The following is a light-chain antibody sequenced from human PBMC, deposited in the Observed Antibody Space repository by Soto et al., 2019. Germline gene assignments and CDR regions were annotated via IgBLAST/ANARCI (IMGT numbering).Light chain of an antibody. CDR3: QQYQNLWT. Sequence: IGMTQSPATLSVSPGERVTLSCRASQTIYSNVAWYQQRPGQSPRLLIYHASSRATGIPARFSGSGSGTEFTLTINSLQSEDFAVYYCQQYQNLWTFGQGTRLEIK. J-gene: IGKJ5*01. V-gene: IGKV3-15*01. CDR1: QTIYSN. CDR2: HAS.